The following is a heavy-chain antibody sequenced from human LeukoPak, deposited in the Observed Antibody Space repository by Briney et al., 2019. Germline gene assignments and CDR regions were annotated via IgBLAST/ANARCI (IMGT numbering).Heavy chain of an antibody. D-gene: IGHD6-19*01. CDR2: ISSSGSTI. Sequence: VGSLRLSCAASGFTFSDYYISWIRQAPRKGLEWGSYISSSGSTIYYAESVKGRFPISRDNAKNSLYLQMNSLRAEDTAVYYCARDLGIAVDWGQGTLVTVSS. J-gene: IGHJ4*02. CDR1: GFTFSDYY. CDR3: ARDLGIAVD. V-gene: IGHV3-11*01.